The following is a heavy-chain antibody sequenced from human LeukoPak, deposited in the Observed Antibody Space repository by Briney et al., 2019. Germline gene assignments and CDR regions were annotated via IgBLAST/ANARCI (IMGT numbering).Heavy chain of an antibody. CDR2: ISYDGRNK. CDR1: GFTFSTYN. V-gene: IGHV3-30*03. D-gene: IGHD3-22*01. J-gene: IGHJ4*02. Sequence: GGSLRLSCAAAGFTFSTYNIHWVRQAPGKGLEWVAVISYDGRNKYFADSVKGRFTISRDNSKNTLYLQMNSLRAEDTAVYYCARYLSGSFDYWGQGTLVTVSS. CDR3: ARYLSGSFDY.